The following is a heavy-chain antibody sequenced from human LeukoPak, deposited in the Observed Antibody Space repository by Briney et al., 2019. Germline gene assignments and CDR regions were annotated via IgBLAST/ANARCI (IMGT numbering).Heavy chain of an antibody. CDR1: GGSISSYY. J-gene: IGHJ4*02. Sequence: SETLSLTCTVSGGSISSYYWSWIRQPPGKGLEWIGYIYYSGSTNYNPSLKSRVTISVDTSKNQFSLKLSSVTAADTAVYYCARHRPPMRGHNWNYVPDYFDYWGQGTLVTVSS. V-gene: IGHV4-59*08. D-gene: IGHD1-7*01. CDR3: ARHRPPMRGHNWNYVPDYFDY. CDR2: IYYSGST.